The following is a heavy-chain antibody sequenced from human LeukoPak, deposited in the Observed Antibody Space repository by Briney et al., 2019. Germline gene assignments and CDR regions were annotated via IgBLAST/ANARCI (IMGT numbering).Heavy chain of an antibody. CDR1: GGSFSGYS. J-gene: IGHJ5*02. Sequence: PSETLSLTCGVYGGSFSGYSWSWIRQPPGKGLEWIGEVNHSGSTNYNQSLKSRVTISVDTSENHFSLKLSSVTAADTAVYYCARGVWSYEYVLFDPWGQGTLVTVSS. CDR2: VNHSGST. D-gene: IGHD3-16*01. V-gene: IGHV4-34*01. CDR3: ARGVWSYEYVLFDP.